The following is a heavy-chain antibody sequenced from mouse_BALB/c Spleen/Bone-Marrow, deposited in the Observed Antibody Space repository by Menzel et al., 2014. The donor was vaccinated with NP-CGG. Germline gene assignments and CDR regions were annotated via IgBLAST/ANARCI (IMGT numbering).Heavy chain of an antibody. CDR3: TRDNWDY. D-gene: IGHD4-1*01. V-gene: IGHV1-69*02. CDR2: IFPSETYT. Sequence: VQRVESGAELVRPGASVKLSCKASGYTSTSYWINWVKQRPGQGPEWIGNIFPSETYTYYNQKFKDKATLTVDKSSSTAYMQLSSPTSEDSAVYYCTRDNWDYWGQGTTLTVSS. CDR1: GYTSTSYW. J-gene: IGHJ2*01.